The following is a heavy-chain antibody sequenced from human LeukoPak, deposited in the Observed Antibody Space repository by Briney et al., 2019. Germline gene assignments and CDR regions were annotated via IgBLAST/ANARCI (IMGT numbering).Heavy chain of an antibody. J-gene: IGHJ3*02. Sequence: GGSLRLSCAASGFTFSSYWMSWVRQAPGQGLEWVANIKQDGSERYYVDSVKGRFTISIDNAKNSLYLQMNSLRAEDTAVYYCARPLTDDYNFNAFDTWGQGTMVTVSS. CDR3: ARPLTDDYNFNAFDT. CDR2: IKQDGSER. V-gene: IGHV3-7*05. CDR1: GFTFSSYW. D-gene: IGHD5-24*01.